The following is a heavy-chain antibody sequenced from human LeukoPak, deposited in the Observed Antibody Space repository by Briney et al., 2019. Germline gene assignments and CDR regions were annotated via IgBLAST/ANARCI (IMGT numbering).Heavy chain of an antibody. J-gene: IGHJ4*02. V-gene: IGHV3-21*01. CDR3: ARRRYSSGWYFDY. CDR2: ISSSSSYI. CDR1: GFTFSSYS. Sequence: GGSLRLSCAASGFTFSSYSTNWVRQAPGKGLEWVSSISSSSSYIYYADSAKGRFTISRDNAKNSLYLQMNSLRAEDTAVYYCARRRYSSGWYFDYWGQGTLVTVSS. D-gene: IGHD6-19*01.